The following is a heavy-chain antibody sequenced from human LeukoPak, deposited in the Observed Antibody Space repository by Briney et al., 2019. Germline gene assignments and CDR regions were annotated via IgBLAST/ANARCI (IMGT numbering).Heavy chain of an antibody. CDR1: GFTFSSYS. Sequence: GGSLRLSFAASGFTFSSYSMNWARQAPGKGLEWVSSISSSSSYIYYADSVKGRFTISRDNAKNSLYLQMNSLRAEDTAVYYCARESYGSGSFDAFDIWGQGTMVTVSS. D-gene: IGHD3-10*01. CDR3: ARESYGSGSFDAFDI. V-gene: IGHV3-21*01. J-gene: IGHJ3*02. CDR2: ISSSSSYI.